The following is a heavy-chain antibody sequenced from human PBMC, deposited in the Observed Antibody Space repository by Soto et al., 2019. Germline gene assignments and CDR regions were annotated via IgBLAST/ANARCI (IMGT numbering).Heavy chain of an antibody. CDR3: ARQYCSSTSCYPPYYYGMDV. V-gene: IGHV5-51*01. D-gene: IGHD2-2*01. CDR2: IYPGDSDT. CDR1: GYSFTSYW. J-gene: IGHJ6*02. Sequence: PGESLKISCKGSGYSFTSYWIGWVRQMPGKGLEWMGIIYPGDSDTRYSPSFQGQVTISADKSISTAYLQWSSLKASDTAMYYCARQYCSSTSCYPPYYYGMDVWGQGTTVTSP.